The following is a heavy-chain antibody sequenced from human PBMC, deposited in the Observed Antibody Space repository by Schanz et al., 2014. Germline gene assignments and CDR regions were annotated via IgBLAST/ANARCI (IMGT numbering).Heavy chain of an antibody. V-gene: IGHV3-33*01. CDR2: IWYDENNK. J-gene: IGHJ4*02. CDR3: AIIGVMVAVAGTRADY. CDR1: GFTFSSYG. D-gene: IGHD6-19*01. Sequence: QVQMVESGGGVVQPGRSLRLSCVASGFTFSSYGMHWVRQAPGKGLEWVAVIWYDENNKYYADSVKGRFTMSRDNSKNTLYLQMNRLRAEDTALYYCAIIGVMVAVAGTRADYWGQGTLVTVSS.